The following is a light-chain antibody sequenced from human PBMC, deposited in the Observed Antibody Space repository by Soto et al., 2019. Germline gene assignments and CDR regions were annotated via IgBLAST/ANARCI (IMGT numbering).Light chain of an antibody. CDR2: EVS. Sequence: QSALTQPASVSGSPGQSITISCTGTSSDVGGYNYVSWYQQHPGKAPKLIIYEVSNRPSGVSDHFSGSKSGNTASLTISGLQAEDEADYHCSSFSSRSTRVFGGGTKVTVL. V-gene: IGLV2-14*01. J-gene: IGLJ3*02. CDR1: SSDVGGYNY. CDR3: SSFSSRSTRV.